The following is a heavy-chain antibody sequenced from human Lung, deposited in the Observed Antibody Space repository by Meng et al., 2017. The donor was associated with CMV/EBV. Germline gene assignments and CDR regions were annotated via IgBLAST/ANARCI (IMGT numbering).Heavy chain of an antibody. CDR2: FFHSGDT. V-gene: IGHV4-39*01. CDR3: ARARFDY. Sequence: LSCTVSDVSISNISFFWGWIRQPPGKGLEWIGSFFHSGDTYSNPSLRSRVAISVDTSKNQFSLRLNSVTAADTAVYYCARARFDYWGQGTLVTVSS. CDR1: DVSISNISFF. J-gene: IGHJ4*02.